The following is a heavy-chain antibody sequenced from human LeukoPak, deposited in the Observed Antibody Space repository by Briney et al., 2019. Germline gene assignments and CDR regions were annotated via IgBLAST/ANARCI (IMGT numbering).Heavy chain of an antibody. CDR2: IRYDGIKK. CDR3: ARDNNVVVVAATPLPYWFDP. Sequence: YPGGSLRLSCAASGFIFSSYGMHWVRQAPGKGLEWVAFIRYDGIKKYYADSVKGRFTISRDNAKNSLYLQMNSLRAGDTAVYYCARDNNVVVVAATPLPYWFDPWGQGTLVTVSS. CDR1: GFIFSSYG. V-gene: IGHV3-30*02. J-gene: IGHJ5*02. D-gene: IGHD2-15*01.